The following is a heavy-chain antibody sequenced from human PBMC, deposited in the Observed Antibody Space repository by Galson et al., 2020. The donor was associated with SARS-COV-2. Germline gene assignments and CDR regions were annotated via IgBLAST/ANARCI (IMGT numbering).Heavy chain of an antibody. CDR2: IYSGGST. CDR3: AREVFGFDI. V-gene: IGHV3-53*01. D-gene: IGHD3-16*01. CDR1: GFTVSSNY. Sequence: QLGESLKISCAASGFTVSSNYMSWVRQAPGKGLEWVSVIYSGGSTYYADSVKGRFTISRDNSKNTLYLQMNSLRAEDTAVYYCAREVFGFDIWGQGTMVTVSS. J-gene: IGHJ3*02.